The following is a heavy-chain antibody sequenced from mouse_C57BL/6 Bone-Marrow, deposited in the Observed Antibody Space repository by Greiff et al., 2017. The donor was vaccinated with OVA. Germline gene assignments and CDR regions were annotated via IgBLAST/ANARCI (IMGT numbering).Heavy chain of an antibody. J-gene: IGHJ3*01. Sequence: VQLQQSGAELVRPGTSVKVSCKASGYAFTNYLIEWVKQRPGQGLEWIGVINPGSGGTNYNEKFKGKATLTADKSSSTAYMQLSSLTSEDSAVYFCARASDGYYSWFAYWGQGTLVTVSA. CDR1: GYAFTNYL. V-gene: IGHV1-54*01. D-gene: IGHD2-3*01. CDR2: INPGSGGT. CDR3: ARASDGYYSWFAY.